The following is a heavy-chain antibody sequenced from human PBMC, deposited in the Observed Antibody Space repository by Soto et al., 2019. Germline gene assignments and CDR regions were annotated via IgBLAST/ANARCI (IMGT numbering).Heavy chain of an antibody. J-gene: IGHJ4*02. D-gene: IGHD3-10*01. CDR1: GFTFSSYG. CDR3: AKDAGFLWLQYYFDY. V-gene: IGHV3-30*18. CDR2: ISYDGSNK. Sequence: PGGSLRLSCAASGFTFSSYGMHWVRQAPGKGLEWVAVISYDGSNKYYADSVKGRFTISRDNSKNTLYLQMNSLRAEDTAVYYCAKDAGFLWLQYYFDYWGQGTLVTVSS.